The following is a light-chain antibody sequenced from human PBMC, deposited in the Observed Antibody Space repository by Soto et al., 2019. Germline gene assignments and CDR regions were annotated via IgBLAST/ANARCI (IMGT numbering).Light chain of an antibody. J-gene: IGLJ1*01. CDR1: SGHSSYA. CDR2: LNSDGSH. V-gene: IGLV4-69*01. Sequence: QPVLTQSPSASASPGASVKLTCTLSSGHSSYAIAWHQQQPEKGPRYLMKLNSDGSHSKGDGIPDRFSGSSSGAERYLIISSLQSEDEADYYCQTWGTGIHVFGTGTKVTVL. CDR3: QTWGTGIHV.